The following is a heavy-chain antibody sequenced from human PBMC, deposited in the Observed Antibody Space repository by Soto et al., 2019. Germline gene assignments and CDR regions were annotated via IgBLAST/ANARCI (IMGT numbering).Heavy chain of an antibody. CDR2: ISSSSSTI. CDR3: ARTRFDP. V-gene: IGHV3-48*01. CDR1: GFTLSSDS. J-gene: IGHJ5*02. Sequence: PGGSLRLSCAASGFTLSSDSMNWVRQAPGKGLEWVSYISSSSSTIYYADSVKGRFTISRDNAKDSLYLQMNSLRAEDTAVYYCARTRFDPWGQGTLVTVSS.